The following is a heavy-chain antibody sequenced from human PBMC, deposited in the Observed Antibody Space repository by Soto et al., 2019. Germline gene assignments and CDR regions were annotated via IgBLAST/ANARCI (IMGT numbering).Heavy chain of an antibody. Sequence: QVQLVQSGAEVKKPGSSVKVSCKASGGTFSSYTISWVRQAPGQGLEWMGRIIPILGIANYAQKFQGRVTITADKSTSTAYMELSSLRSEDTAVYYCARDRGGLERAVWAFAIWGQGTMVTVSS. V-gene: IGHV1-69*08. CDR2: IIPILGIA. CDR3: ARDRGGLERAVWAFAI. J-gene: IGHJ3*02. D-gene: IGHD3-10*01. CDR1: GGTFSSYT.